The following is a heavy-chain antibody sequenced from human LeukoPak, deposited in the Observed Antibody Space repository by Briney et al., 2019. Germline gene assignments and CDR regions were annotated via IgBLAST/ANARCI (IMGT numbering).Heavy chain of an antibody. V-gene: IGHV4-34*01. Sequence: SETLSLTCAVYGGSFSGYYWSWIRQPPGKGLEWIGEINHSGSTYYNPSLKSRVTISVDTSKNQFSLKLSSVTAADTAVYYCARGPQYSSGWYQHWGQGTLVTVSP. CDR1: GGSFSGYY. CDR3: ARGPQYSSGWYQH. CDR2: INHSGST. J-gene: IGHJ1*01. D-gene: IGHD6-19*01.